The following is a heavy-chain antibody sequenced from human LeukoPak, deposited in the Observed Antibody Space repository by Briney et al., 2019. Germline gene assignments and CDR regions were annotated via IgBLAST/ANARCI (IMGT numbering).Heavy chain of an antibody. D-gene: IGHD6-19*01. CDR3: ASTRRAAVAGRFDS. CDR1: GASMSSNY. CDR2: IYHSGNT. J-gene: IGHJ4*02. Sequence: SETLSLTCNVSGASMSSNYWSWIRQPPGKGLEWIGYIYHSGNTNYSPSLESRVTMSVDESKNQFSLRVHFVSAADTAVYYCASTRRAAVAGRFDSWGQGALVTVSS. V-gene: IGHV4-4*09.